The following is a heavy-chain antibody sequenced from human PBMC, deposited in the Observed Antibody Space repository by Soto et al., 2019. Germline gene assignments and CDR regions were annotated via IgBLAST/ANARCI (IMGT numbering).Heavy chain of an antibody. V-gene: IGHV2-26*01. D-gene: IGHD5-12*01. CDR1: GFSLSNARMG. CDR2: IFSNDEK. Sequence: ETLTLTCTVSGFSLSNARMGVSWIRQPPGKALEWLAHIFSNDEKSYSTSLKSRLTISKDTSKSQVVLTMTNMDPVDTATYYCARMVIVATEGYMDVWGKGTTVTVSS. J-gene: IGHJ6*03. CDR3: ARMVIVATEGYMDV.